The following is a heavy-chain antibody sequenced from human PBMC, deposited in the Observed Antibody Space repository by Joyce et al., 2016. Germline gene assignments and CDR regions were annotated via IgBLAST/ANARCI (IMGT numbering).Heavy chain of an antibody. CDR1: GYSFTSYW. CDR3: ASYYDTNIYPQGGFGY. Sequence: EVQLVQSGAEVKKPGESLKISCKGSGYSFTSYWIGWVRQMPGKGLEWMGIIYPGDSDTRYSPSFQGQVTISAEKSISTAYLQWSSLKASDTAMYYCASYYDTNIYPQGGFGYWGQGTLVTVSS. D-gene: IGHD3-22*01. J-gene: IGHJ4*02. CDR2: IYPGDSDT. V-gene: IGHV5-51*01.